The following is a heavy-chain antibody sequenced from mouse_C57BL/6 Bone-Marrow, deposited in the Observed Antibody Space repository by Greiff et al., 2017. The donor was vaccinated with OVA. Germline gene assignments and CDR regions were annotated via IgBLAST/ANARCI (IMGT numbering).Heavy chain of an antibody. CDR3: AMVVADFDY. D-gene: IGHD1-1*01. Sequence: VQLQQSGAELVKPGASVKMSCKASGYTFPSYWITWVKQRPGQGLEWIGDIYPGSGSPNYHEKFKSKATLPVDTSSSTAYMQLSSLTTEDSAVYYCAMVVADFDYWGQGTTLTVSS. J-gene: IGHJ2*01. V-gene: IGHV1-55*01. CDR2: IYPGSGSP. CDR1: GYTFPSYW.